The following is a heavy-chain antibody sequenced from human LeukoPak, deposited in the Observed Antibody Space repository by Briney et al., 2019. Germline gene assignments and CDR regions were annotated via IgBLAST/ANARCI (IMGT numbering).Heavy chain of an antibody. J-gene: IGHJ3*02. CDR3: ARAAPAIDAFDI. CDR1: GGSISSGDYY. D-gene: IGHD2-2*01. V-gene: IGHV4-30-4*01. CDR2: IYYSGST. Sequence: TSETLSLTCTVSGGSISSGDYYWSWIRQPPGKGLEWIGYIYYSGSTYYNPSLKSRVTISVDTSKNQFSLKLSSVTAADTAVYYCARAAPAIDAFDIWGQGTMVTVSS.